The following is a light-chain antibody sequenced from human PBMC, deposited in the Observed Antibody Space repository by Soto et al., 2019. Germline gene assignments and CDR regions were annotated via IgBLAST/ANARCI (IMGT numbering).Light chain of an antibody. CDR2: EVS. V-gene: IGLV2-8*01. CDR3: FSFTTASTHV. Sequence: QSVLTQPPSASGSPGQSVTISCTGASSDVGGYNYVSWYQQHPGKAPKLMIYEVSKRPSGVPDRFSGSKSGNTAYRTISGLQVEDEAEYFCFSFTTASTHVFGTGTKVTVL. CDR1: SSDVGGYNY. J-gene: IGLJ1*01.